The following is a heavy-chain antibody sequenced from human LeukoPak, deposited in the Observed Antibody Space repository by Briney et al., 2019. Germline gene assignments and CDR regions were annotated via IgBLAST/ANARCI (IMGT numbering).Heavy chain of an antibody. CDR1: GFTFTGYY. CDR2: INPNSGGT. CDR3: ARGRRYSSSSMFDY. V-gene: IGHV1-2*02. J-gene: IGHJ4*02. D-gene: IGHD6-6*01. Sequence: GGSLRLSCVASGFTFTGYYMHWVRQAPGQGLEWMGWINPNSGGTNYAQKFQGRVTMTRDTSISTAYMELSRLRSDDTAVYYCARGRRYSSSSMFDYWGQGTLVTVSS.